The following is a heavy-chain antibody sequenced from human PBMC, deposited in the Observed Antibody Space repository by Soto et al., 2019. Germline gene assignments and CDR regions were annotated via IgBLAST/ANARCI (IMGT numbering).Heavy chain of an antibody. CDR3: ASGSGLGGDAFDI. J-gene: IGHJ3*02. V-gene: IGHV6-1*01. Sequence: QVQLQQSGPGLVKPSQTLSLTCAISGDSVSSNSAAWNWIRQSPSRGLEWLGRTYYRYKWYNDYAVSVKSRITVTPDTSKNQFSLQLNSVTREDTAVYYCASGSGLGGDAFDIWVQGTMVTVSS. CDR2: TYYRYKWYN. D-gene: IGHD2-15*01. CDR1: GDSVSSNSAA.